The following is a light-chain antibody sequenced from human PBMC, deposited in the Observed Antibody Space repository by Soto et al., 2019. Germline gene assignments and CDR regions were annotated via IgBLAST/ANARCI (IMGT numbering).Light chain of an antibody. V-gene: IGKV3-20*01. Sequence: EIVLTQSPGTLSLSPGERATLSCRASQTVGRNYLAWFQQKPGQSPRALVYNAYTAAAGIPDRFSGSGSGADFTLTISTLEPEDFAVYYCHQYAFSPLTFGGGTKVEI. CDR2: NAY. J-gene: IGKJ4*01. CDR1: QTVGRNY. CDR3: HQYAFSPLT.